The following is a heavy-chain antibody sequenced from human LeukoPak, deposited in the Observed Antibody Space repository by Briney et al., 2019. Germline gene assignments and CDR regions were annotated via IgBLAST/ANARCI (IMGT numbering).Heavy chain of an antibody. CDR1: GYTFTSYD. V-gene: IGHV1-8*01. J-gene: IGHJ4*02. Sequence: GASVKVSCKASGYTFTSYDINWVRQATGQGLEWMGWMNPNSGNTGYAQKFQGRVTMTRDTSISTAYMELGSLRSEDTAVYYCARPRIAAAGYYFDYWGQGTLVTVSS. CDR2: MNPNSGNT. CDR3: ARPRIAAAGYYFDY. D-gene: IGHD6-13*01.